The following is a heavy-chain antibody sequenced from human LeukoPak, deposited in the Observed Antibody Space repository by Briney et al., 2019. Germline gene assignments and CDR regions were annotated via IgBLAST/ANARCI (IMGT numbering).Heavy chain of an antibody. J-gene: IGHJ3*02. V-gene: IGHV4-59*01. CDR2: IFYSGRT. Sequence: PSETLSLTCTVSGGSISSYYWSWIRQPPGKGLEWSGYIFYSGRTNNNPSLKSRVTISVDTSKNQFSLKLTSVTAADTAVYYCARDVGGSYGDYVPDAFDIWGQGTMVTVSS. CDR1: GGSISSYY. CDR3: ARDVGGSYGDYVPDAFDI. D-gene: IGHD4-17*01.